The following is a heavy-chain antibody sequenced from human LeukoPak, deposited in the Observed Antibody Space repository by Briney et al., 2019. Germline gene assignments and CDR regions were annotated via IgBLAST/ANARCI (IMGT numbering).Heavy chain of an antibody. D-gene: IGHD3-22*01. Sequence: SETLSLTSTVSGGSISSYYWSWIRQPPGKGLEWIGYIYYSGNTNYNPSLKSRVTISVDTSKNQFSLKLSSVTAADTAVYYCARLYYDSSGYRFDPWGQGTLVTVSS. CDR2: IYYSGNT. J-gene: IGHJ5*02. CDR3: ARLYYDSSGYRFDP. V-gene: IGHV4-59*08. CDR1: GGSISSYY.